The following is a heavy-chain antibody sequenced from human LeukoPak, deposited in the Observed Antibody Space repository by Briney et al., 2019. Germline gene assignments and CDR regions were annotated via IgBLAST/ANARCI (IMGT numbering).Heavy chain of an antibody. V-gene: IGHV3-33*01. J-gene: IGHJ3*01. CDR1: GFSFNTYD. CDR2: LWSDGINK. CDR3: ARDMGASHIRPLDV. Sequence: PGGSLRLSCAASGFSFNTYDMPWVRQAPGQGLEWVAVLWSDGINKNYADSVKGRFTMSRDNSKNTLYLEMNSLRAEDTAVYYCARDMGASHIRPLDVWGQGTVVTVSS.